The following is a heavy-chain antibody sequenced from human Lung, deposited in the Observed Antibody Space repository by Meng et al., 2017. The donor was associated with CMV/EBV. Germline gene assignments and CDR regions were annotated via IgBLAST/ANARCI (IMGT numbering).Heavy chain of an antibody. CDR2: INPSDRWT. CDR1: GYSFTSYN. D-gene: IGHD1-14*01. Sequence: ASAXVSSXASGYSFTSYNMHWVRQAPGQGLEWMGMINPSDRWTTYAQRSQGRVTMITDPSTSTVYMELSSLRSDDTAVYYCARAGVLPADPTGNSYYGLDVWGQGXTVTVSS. J-gene: IGHJ6*02. V-gene: IGHV1-46*01. CDR3: ARAGVLPADPTGNSYYGLDV.